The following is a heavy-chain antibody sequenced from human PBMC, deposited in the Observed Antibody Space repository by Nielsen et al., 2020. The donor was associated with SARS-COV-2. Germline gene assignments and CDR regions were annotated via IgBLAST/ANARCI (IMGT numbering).Heavy chain of an antibody. CDR2: ISYDGSNK. J-gene: IGHJ4*02. Sequence: GESLKISCAASGFTFSSYGMHWVRQAPGKGLEWVAVISYDGSNKYYADSVKGRFTISRDNSKNTLYLQMNSLRAEDTAVYYCAKGGCSYGYYFDYWGQGTLVTVSS. V-gene: IGHV3-30*18. D-gene: IGHD5-18*01. CDR3: AKGGCSYGYYFDY. CDR1: GFTFSSYG.